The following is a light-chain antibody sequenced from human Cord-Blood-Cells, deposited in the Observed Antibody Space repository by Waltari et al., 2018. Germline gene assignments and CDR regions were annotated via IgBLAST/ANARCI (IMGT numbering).Light chain of an antibody. CDR1: QSISSY. J-gene: IGKJ3*01. CDR2: AAS. Sequence: DLQMTQYPSSLSASVGDRVTITCRASQSISSYLNWYQQKPGKAPKLLIYAASRLQSGVPSRFSGSGSGTDFTLTISSLQPEDFATYYGQQSYSTPFTFGPGTKVDIK. CDR3: QQSYSTPFT. V-gene: IGKV1-39*01.